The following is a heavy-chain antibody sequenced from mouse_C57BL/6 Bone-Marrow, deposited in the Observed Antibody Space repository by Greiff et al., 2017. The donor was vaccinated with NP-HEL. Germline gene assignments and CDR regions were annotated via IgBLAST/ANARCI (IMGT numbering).Heavy chain of an antibody. CDR2: IDPENGDT. D-gene: IGHD2-5*01. V-gene: IGHV14-4*01. CDR1: GFNIKDDY. J-gene: IGHJ2*01. CDR3: TTNSNYVFDY. Sequence: EVQRVESGAELVRPGASVKLSCTASGFNIKDDYMHWVKQRPEQGLEWIGWIDPENGDTEYASKFQGKATITADTSSNTAYLQLSSLTSEDTAVYYCTTNSNYVFDYWGQGTTLTVSS.